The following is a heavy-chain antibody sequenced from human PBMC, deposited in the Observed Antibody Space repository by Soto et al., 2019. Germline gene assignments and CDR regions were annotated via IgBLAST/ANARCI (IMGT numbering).Heavy chain of an antibody. Sequence: ASVKVSCKASGYTFTSYGISWVRQAPGQGLEWMGWISAYNGNTDYAQKLQGRVTMTTDTSTSTAYMELRSLRSDDTAVYYCARMGEQWLVLGSYGYHGKDVWGQGTTVTVPS. J-gene: IGHJ6*02. CDR1: GYTFTSYG. CDR3: ARMGEQWLVLGSYGYHGKDV. D-gene: IGHD6-19*01. V-gene: IGHV1-18*01. CDR2: ISAYNGNT.